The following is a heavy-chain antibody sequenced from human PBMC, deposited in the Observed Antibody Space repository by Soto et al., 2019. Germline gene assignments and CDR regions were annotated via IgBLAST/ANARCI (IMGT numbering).Heavy chain of an antibody. V-gene: IGHV3-7*01. D-gene: IGHD1-26*01. Sequence: EVQLVESGGGLVQPGGSPRLSCAASGFTFSSYWLSWVRQAPGKGLEWVANMKEDGSGKRYLDSVQGRFTISRDNTRNSLFLHMNSLRVEDTAVYYCARERIRGASAFDYWGQGNLVTVSP. J-gene: IGHJ4*02. CDR1: GFTFSSYW. CDR2: MKEDGSGK. CDR3: ARERIRGASAFDY.